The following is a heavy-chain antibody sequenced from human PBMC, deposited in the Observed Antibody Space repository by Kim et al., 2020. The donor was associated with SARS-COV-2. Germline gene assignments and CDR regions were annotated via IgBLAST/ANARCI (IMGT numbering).Heavy chain of an antibody. Sequence: ASVKVSCKASGYTFTSYYMHWVRQAPGQGLEWMGIINPSGGSTSYAQKFQGRVTMTRDTSTSTVYMELSSLRSEDTAVYYCAREARYQLAKLDFLSFQNQFTYYYGMDVWGQGTTVTVSS. V-gene: IGHV1-46*01. CDR1: GYTFTSYY. CDR2: INPSGGST. CDR3: AREARYQLAKLDFLSFQNQFTYYYGMDV. D-gene: IGHD2-2*01. J-gene: IGHJ6*02.